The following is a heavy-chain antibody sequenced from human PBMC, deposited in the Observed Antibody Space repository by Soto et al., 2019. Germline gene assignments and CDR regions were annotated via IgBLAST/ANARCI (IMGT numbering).Heavy chain of an antibody. Sequence: SDTLSLTCTVSGGSISSDFWSWIRQPPGKGLEWIGYIFYTGTTKYNPSLKSRVTISVDTSKNQFSLNLSSVSAADTAVYYCAKGSDFLYYYGMDVWGQGTTVTVSS. CDR2: IFYTGTT. CDR3: AKGSDFLYYYGMDV. J-gene: IGHJ6*02. CDR1: GGSISSDF. D-gene: IGHD5-12*01. V-gene: IGHV4-59*01.